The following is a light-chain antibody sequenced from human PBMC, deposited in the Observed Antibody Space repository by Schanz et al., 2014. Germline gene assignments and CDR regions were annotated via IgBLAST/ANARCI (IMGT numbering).Light chain of an antibody. V-gene: IGKV1-27*01. CDR1: QGISNY. CDR3: QKYNSALWT. J-gene: IGKJ1*01. CDR2: AAS. Sequence: DIQMTQSPSSLSASVGDRVTITCRASQGISNYLAWYQQKPGKVPKLLIYAASTLQSGVPSRFSGSGSGTDFSLNISSLQPEDVASYYCQKYNSALWTFGQGTKVEIK.